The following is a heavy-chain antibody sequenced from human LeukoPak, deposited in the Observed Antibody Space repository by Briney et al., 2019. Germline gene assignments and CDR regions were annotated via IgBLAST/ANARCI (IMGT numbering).Heavy chain of an antibody. CDR1: GGSISSYY. J-gene: IGHJ4*02. CDR3: ARDHYDILTGYSDAAFDY. CDR2: IYTSGSA. V-gene: IGHV4-4*07. D-gene: IGHD3-9*01. Sequence: SETLSLTCTVSGGSISSYYWSWIRQPAGKGLEWIGRIYTSGSANYNPSPKSRVTMSVDTSKNQFSLKLSSVTAADTAVYYCARDHYDILTGYSDAAFDYWGQGTLVTVSS.